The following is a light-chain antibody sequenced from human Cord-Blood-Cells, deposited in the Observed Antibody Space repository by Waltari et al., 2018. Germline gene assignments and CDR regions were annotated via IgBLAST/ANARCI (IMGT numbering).Light chain of an antibody. CDR2: ENN. V-gene: IGLV1-51*02. J-gene: IGLJ2*01. CDR3: GTWDSSLSAGV. CDR1: SSNIGNNY. Sequence: QSVLTHPPSVSAAPGQKVTLHCSGSSSNIGNNYVSWYQQHPGTAPKLLIYENNKRPSGIPDRFSGSKSGTSATLGITGLQTGDEADYYCGTWDSSLSAGVFGGGTKLTVL.